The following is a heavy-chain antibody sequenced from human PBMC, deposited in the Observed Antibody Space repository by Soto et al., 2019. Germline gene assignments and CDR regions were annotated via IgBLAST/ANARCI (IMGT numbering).Heavy chain of an antibody. V-gene: IGHV4-30-4*01. CDR1: GGSISSGDYY. J-gene: IGHJ2*01. Sequence: PSETLSLTCTVSGGSISSGDYYWSWIRQPPGKGLEWIGYIYYSGSTYYNPSLKSRVTISVDTSKNQFSLKLSSVTAADTAVYYCARDPGYGDYIRFDLWGRGTLVTVSS. CDR2: IYYSGST. CDR3: ARDPGYGDYIRFDL. D-gene: IGHD4-17*01.